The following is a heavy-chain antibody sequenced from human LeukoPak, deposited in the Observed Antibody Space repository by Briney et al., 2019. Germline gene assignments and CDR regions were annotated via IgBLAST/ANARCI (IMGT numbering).Heavy chain of an antibody. CDR3: ARGVGAKIVVVPAANPNWFDP. Sequence: PSETMSLTCTVSGGSISSGGYYWSWIRQPPGKGLEWIGYIYHSGSTYYNPSLKSRVTISVDRSKNQFSLKLSSVTAADTAVYYCARGVGAKIVVVPAANPNWFDPWGQGTLVTVSS. D-gene: IGHD2-2*01. CDR2: IYHSGST. V-gene: IGHV4-30-2*01. CDR1: GGSISSGGYY. J-gene: IGHJ5*02.